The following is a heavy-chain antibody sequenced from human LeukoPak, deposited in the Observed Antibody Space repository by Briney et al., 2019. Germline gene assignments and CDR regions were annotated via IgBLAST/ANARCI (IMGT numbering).Heavy chain of an antibody. J-gene: IGHJ4*02. CDR2: INSDASTT. CDR1: GLTFSNSW. Sequence: PGGSLRLPCAASGLTFSNSWMHWVRQAPGRGLVWVSRINSDASTTDYADSVKGRFTISRDNAKNTLHLQMNSLSVEDTAVYYCATAGNYRLDNWGQGTLVTVSS. CDR3: ATAGNYRLDN. V-gene: IGHV3-74*01. D-gene: IGHD3-16*02.